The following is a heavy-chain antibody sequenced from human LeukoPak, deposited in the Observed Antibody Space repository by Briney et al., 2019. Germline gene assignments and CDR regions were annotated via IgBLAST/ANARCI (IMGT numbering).Heavy chain of an antibody. D-gene: IGHD2-2*03. V-gene: IGHV3-74*01. CDR3: AMDINGDLFHV. J-gene: IGHJ4*02. CDR1: EFSFSSYW. CDR2: IKSDGSAT. Sequence: PGGSLRLSCAGAEFSFSSYWMHWVRQPPEKGLEWVFSIKSDGSATAYADSVKGRFSMSTDSAKYTASLHMNSLRVEDTAMYYCAMDINGDLFHVWGQGTPVTVSS.